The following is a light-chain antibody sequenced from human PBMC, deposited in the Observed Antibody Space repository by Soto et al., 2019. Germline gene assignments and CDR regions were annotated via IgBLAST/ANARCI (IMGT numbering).Light chain of an antibody. CDR3: QQYGSSPYT. CDR1: QSLSRY. CDR2: DAS. J-gene: IGKJ2*01. Sequence: EIVLTQSPATLSLSPGERATLSCRTSQSLSRYLAWYQPKPGQAPRLPIYDASNRATGIPARFSGSGSGTDFTLTVSSLEPEDFAVYYCQQYGSSPYTFGQGTKLEIK. V-gene: IGKV3-11*01.